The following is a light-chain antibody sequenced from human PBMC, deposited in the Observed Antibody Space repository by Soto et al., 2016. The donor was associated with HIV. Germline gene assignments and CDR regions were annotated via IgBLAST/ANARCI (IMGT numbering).Light chain of an antibody. CDR2: DDN. CDR1: NIGRKV. V-gene: IGLV3-21*03. J-gene: IGLJ3*02. CDR3: QVWDSSSDYSGV. Sequence: SYELTQPPSVSVAPGKTARITCGGNNIGRKVVHWYQQRPGQAPLPVVYDDNDRPSGIPERFSGSNSGNTAILTISRVEAGDEADYYCQVWDSSSDYSGVFGGGTKLTVL.